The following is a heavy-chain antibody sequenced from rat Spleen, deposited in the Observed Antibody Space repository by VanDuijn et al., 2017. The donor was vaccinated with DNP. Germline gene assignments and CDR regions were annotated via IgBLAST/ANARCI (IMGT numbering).Heavy chain of an antibody. Sequence: EVQLVESGGGLVQPGRSMKVSCAASGFSFSNYGIHWIRQAPTKGLEWVASISPSGDSTYYRDSVKGRFTFSRDNAKSTLYLRMNSLRSEDTATYYCASSTTRVMDAWGQGVSVTVSS. J-gene: IGHJ4*01. CDR1: GFSFSNYG. CDR2: ISPSGDST. CDR3: ASSTTRVMDA. D-gene: IGHD1-10*01. V-gene: IGHV5-19*01.